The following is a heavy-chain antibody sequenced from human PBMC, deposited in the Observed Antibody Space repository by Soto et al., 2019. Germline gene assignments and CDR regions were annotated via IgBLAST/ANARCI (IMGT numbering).Heavy chain of an antibody. CDR1: GFTFSSYA. Sequence: GGSLRLSCAASGFTFSSYAMSWVRQAPGKGLEWVSYISSSSSTIYYADSVKGRFTISRDNAKNSLYLQMNSLRAEDTAVYYCASWGDMTTVTTGYWGQGTLVTVSS. V-gene: IGHV3-48*04. J-gene: IGHJ4*02. CDR2: ISSSSSTI. D-gene: IGHD4-17*01. CDR3: ASWGDMTTVTTGY.